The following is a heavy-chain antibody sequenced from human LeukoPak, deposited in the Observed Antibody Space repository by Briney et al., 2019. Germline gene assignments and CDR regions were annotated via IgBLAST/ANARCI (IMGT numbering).Heavy chain of an antibody. V-gene: IGHV3-30*02. Sequence: GGSLRLSCAASGFTFSSYGMHWVRQAPGKGLEWVAFIRYDGSNKYYADSVKGRFTISRDNSKNTLYLQMNSLRAEDTAVYYCARWDSSSPHFDYWGQGTLVTVSS. D-gene: IGHD6-6*01. CDR3: ARWDSSSPHFDY. J-gene: IGHJ4*02. CDR1: GFTFSSYG. CDR2: IRYDGSNK.